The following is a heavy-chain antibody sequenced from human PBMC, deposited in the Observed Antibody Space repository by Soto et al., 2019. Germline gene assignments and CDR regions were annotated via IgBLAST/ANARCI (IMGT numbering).Heavy chain of an antibody. CDR2: ISPGSRYP. J-gene: IGHJ4*02. Sequence: GSLTLSCAGSGFTFAASYMSWIRHAPGKGLEWLSYISPGSRYPAYADSVKGRFTISRDNAKRSLYLQMNSLRAEDTAVYYCAKGDKQWLVRAYFDYWGQGTLVTVSS. CDR3: AKGDKQWLVRAYFDY. V-gene: IGHV3-11*06. CDR1: GFTFAASY. D-gene: IGHD6-19*01.